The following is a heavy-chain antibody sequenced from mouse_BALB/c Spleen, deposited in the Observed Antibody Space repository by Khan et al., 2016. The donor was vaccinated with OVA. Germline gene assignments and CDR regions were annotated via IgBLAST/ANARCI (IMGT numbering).Heavy chain of an antibody. CDR3: ARSITTSKGYYYAMDY. CDR1: GFTFSSYG. V-gene: IGHV5-6*01. D-gene: IGHD1-2*01. CDR2: ISSGGHYT. J-gene: IGHJ4*01. Sequence: EVELVESGGDLVKPGGSLKLSCAASGFTFSSYGMSWVRQTPDKRLEWVATISSGGHYTYFPDSVRGRFTISRDNAKNTLYLQMSSLKSEDTAMYYCARSITTSKGYYYAMDYWGKGTSVTVSS.